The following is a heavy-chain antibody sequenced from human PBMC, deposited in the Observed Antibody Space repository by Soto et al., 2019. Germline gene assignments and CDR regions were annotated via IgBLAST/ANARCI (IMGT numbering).Heavy chain of an antibody. D-gene: IGHD6-19*01. V-gene: IGHV3-7*01. J-gene: IGHJ6*02. CDR2: IKQDGSEK. CDR1: GFTFSSYW. CDR3: ARDGMTQWMVTYYYGMDV. Sequence: PGGSLRLSCAASGFTFSSYWMSWVRQAPGKGLEWVANIKQDGSEKYYVDSVKGRFTISRDNAKNSLYLQMNSLRAEDTAVYYCARDGMTQWMVTYYYGMDVWGQGTTVTVSS.